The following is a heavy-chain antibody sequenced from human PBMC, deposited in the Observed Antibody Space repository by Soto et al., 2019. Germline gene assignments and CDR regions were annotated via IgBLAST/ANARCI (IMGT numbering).Heavy chain of an antibody. Sequence: QVQLQQWGAGLLKPSETLSLTCAVYGGSFSGYYWSWIRQPPGKGLEWIGEINHSGSTNYNPSLKSRVTISVDPSKNQFSLKLSSVTAADTAVYYCARGRYCSSTSCRNWFDPWGQGTLVTVSS. CDR3: ARGRYCSSTSCRNWFDP. D-gene: IGHD2-2*01. CDR2: INHSGST. J-gene: IGHJ5*02. CDR1: GGSFSGYY. V-gene: IGHV4-34*01.